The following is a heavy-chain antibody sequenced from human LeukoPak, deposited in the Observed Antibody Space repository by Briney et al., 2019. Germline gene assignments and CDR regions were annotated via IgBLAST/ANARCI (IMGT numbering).Heavy chain of an antibody. Sequence: SVKVSCKASGGTFSSYAISWVRQAPGQGLEWMGGIIPIFGTANYAQKFQGRVTITADESTSTAYMELSSLRSEDTAVYYCARGEVPPHYFDYWAREPWSPSPQ. CDR2: IIPIFGTA. CDR3: ARGEVPPHYFDY. J-gene: IGHJ4*02. V-gene: IGHV1-69*13. CDR1: GGTFSSYA.